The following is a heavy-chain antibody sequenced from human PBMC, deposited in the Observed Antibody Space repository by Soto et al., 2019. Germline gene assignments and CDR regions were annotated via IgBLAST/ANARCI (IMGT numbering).Heavy chain of an antibody. CDR1: GFTVNNHA. V-gene: IGHV3-23*01. CDR3: AKNQERELPRVIDF. J-gene: IGHJ4*02. D-gene: IGHD1-7*01. Sequence: GGSLRLSCAASGFTVNNHAMHWVRQAPGEGLEWVSSMSGSSSTTYYADSVRGRFTISRDRSKNTLYLQMSSLRAEDTALYYCAKNQERELPRVIDFWGQGTLVTVSS. CDR2: MSGSSSTT.